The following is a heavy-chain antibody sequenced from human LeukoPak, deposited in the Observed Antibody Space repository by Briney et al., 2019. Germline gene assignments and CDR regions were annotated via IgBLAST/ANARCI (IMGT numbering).Heavy chain of an antibody. D-gene: IGHD3-10*01. CDR1: GGSISSYY. V-gene: IGHV4-59*01. CDR2: IYYSGST. Sequence: SSETLSLTCTVSGGSISSYYWSWIRQPPGKGLEWIEYIYYSGSTNYNPSLKSRVTISVDTSKNQFSLKLSSVTAADTAVYYCARETPQGFGESSADYWGQGTLVTVSS. J-gene: IGHJ4*02. CDR3: ARETPQGFGESSADY.